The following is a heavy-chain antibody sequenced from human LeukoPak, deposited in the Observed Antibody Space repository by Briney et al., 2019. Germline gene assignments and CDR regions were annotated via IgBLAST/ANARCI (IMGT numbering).Heavy chain of an antibody. CDR2: INPNSGGT. CDR3: ARPSKGSGPNWFDT. CDR1: GGTFSSYA. D-gene: IGHD2-15*01. J-gene: IGHJ5*02. Sequence: ASVKVSCKASGGTFSSYAISWVRQAPGQGREWMAWINPNSGGTDYAQNFQGRVTMTSDTSITTAYMELSSLRSDDTAVYFCARPSKGSGPNWFDTWGQGTLVTVSS. V-gene: IGHV1-2*02.